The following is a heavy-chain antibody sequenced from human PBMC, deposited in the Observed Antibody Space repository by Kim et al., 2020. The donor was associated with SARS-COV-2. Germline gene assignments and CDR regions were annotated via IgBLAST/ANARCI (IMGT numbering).Heavy chain of an antibody. CDR1: GFTFSSAY. V-gene: IGHV3-15*01. Sequence: GGSLRLSCAASGFTFSSAYMNWVRQAPGKGLEWVGRIKSKTDGGTTDYAAPVKGRFTISRDDSKNTLYLLMNSLKTEDTAVYYCTIGRGYYDSSGYEGGYYYSYGMDVWGQGTTVPVSS. J-gene: IGHJ6*02. CDR2: IKSKTDGGTT. D-gene: IGHD3-22*01. CDR3: TIGRGYYDSSGYEGGYYYSYGMDV.